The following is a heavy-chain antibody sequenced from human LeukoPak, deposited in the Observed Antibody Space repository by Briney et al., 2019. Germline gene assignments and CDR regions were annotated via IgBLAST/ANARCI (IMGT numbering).Heavy chain of an antibody. J-gene: IGHJ4*02. V-gene: IGHV1-46*01. D-gene: IGHD5-24*01. CDR3: ARDGVATTDNSRYYFDY. CDR1: GYTLTNYC. CDR2: INPSGGST. Sequence: ASVKVSCKASGYTLTNYCMHWVRQAPGQGLEWMGIINPSGGSTNFAQKFQGRVTMTRDTSTSTVYMDLSSLRSEDTAVYYCARDGVATTDNSRYYFDYWGQGTLVTVSS.